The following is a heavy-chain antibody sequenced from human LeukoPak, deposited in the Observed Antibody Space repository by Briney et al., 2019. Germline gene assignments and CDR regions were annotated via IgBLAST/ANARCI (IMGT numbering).Heavy chain of an antibody. CDR3: ATHYCSSTSCYRSY. CDR2: ISGSGGST. CDR1: GFTFSSHA. Sequence: GGSLRLSCAASGFTFSSHAMSWVRQAPGKGLEWVSAISGSGGSTYYADSVKGRFTISRDNSKNTLYLQMNSLRAEDTAVYYCATHYCSSTSCYRSYWGQGTLVTVSS. J-gene: IGHJ4*02. D-gene: IGHD2-2*02. V-gene: IGHV3-23*01.